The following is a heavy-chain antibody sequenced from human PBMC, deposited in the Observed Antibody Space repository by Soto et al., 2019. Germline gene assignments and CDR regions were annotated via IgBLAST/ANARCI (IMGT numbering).Heavy chain of an antibody. J-gene: IGHJ4*02. CDR3: AWELRSCAWYLLDY. CDR1: GDSVSSNSAA. D-gene: IGHD6-19*01. Sequence: PSQTLSLTCAISGDSVSSNSAAWSWIRQSPSRGLEWLGRTYYRSKWYNDYAVSAESRITINPDTSKNQFSLQRSSVTPEDTAVYYCAWELRSCAWYLLDYWGQGTRVTVSS. V-gene: IGHV6-1*01. CDR2: TYYRSKWYN.